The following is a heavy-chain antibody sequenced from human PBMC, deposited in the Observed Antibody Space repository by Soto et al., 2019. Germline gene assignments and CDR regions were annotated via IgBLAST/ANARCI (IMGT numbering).Heavy chain of an antibody. CDR1: GFTFSSYA. V-gene: IGHV3-30-3*01. J-gene: IGHJ4*02. CDR3: ARAYSSSWRDLYYFDY. Sequence: QVQLVESGGGVVQPGRSLRLSCAASGFTFSSYAMHWLRQAPGKGLEWVAVISYDGSNKYYADSVKGRFTISRDNSKNTLYLQMNSLRAEDTAVYYCARAYSSSWRDLYYFDYWGQGTLVTVSS. CDR2: ISYDGSNK. D-gene: IGHD6-13*01.